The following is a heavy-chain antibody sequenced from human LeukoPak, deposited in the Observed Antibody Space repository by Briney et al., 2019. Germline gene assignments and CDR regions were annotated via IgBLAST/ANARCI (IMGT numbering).Heavy chain of an antibody. V-gene: IGHV3-7*01. CDR2: IKQDGSEK. J-gene: IGHJ5*02. CDR3: ARDLLDYDFWRGYSNCFDP. Sequence: GGSLRLSCAASGFTFSGYWMSWVRQAPGKGLEWVANIKQDGSEKYYVDSVKGRFTISRDNAKNSLYLQMNSLRAEDTAVYYCARDLLDYDFWRGYSNCFDPWGQGTLVTVSS. D-gene: IGHD3-3*01. CDR1: GFTFSGYW.